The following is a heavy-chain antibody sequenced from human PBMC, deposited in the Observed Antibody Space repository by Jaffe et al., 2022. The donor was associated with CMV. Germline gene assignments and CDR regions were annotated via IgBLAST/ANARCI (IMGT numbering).Heavy chain of an antibody. CDR3: AREYYDYVWGSYRYTSNDAFDI. V-gene: IGHV5-10-1*03. D-gene: IGHD3-16*02. CDR1: GYSFTSYW. CDR2: IDPSDSYT. Sequence: EVQLVQSGAEVKKPGESLRISCKGSGYSFTSYWISWVRQMPGKGLEWMGRIDPSDSYTNYSPSFQGHVTISADKSISTAYLQWSSLKASDTAMYYCAREYYDYVWGSYRYTSNDAFDIWGQGTMVTVSS. J-gene: IGHJ3*02.